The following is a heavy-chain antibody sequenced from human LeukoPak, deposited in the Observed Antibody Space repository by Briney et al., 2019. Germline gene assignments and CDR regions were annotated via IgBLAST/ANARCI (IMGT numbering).Heavy chain of an antibody. Sequence: SETLSLTCTVSGGSISSYYWSWIRQPPGKGLEWIGYVYYSGSTNYNPALKSQVTISVDTSKDQFSLKLSSVTAAGTAVYYCARKPGTISGGAPLNWFDPWGQGTLVTVSS. CDR3: ARKPGTISGGAPLNWFDP. CDR1: GGSISSYY. J-gene: IGHJ5*02. V-gene: IGHV4-59*12. CDR2: VYYSGST. D-gene: IGHD1-7*01.